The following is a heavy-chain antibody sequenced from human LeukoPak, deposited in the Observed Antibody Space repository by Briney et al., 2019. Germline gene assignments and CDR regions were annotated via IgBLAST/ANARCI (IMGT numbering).Heavy chain of an antibody. CDR3: ARDNDYVWGSYRYPLDY. Sequence: PGGSLRLSCAASGFTFSSYAMSWVRQAPGKGLEWVSAISGSGGSTYYADSVKGRFTISRDNSKNTLYLQMNSLRAEDTAVYYCARDNDYVWGSYRYPLDYWGQGTLVTVSS. CDR2: ISGSGGST. V-gene: IGHV3-23*01. CDR1: GFTFSSYA. D-gene: IGHD3-16*02. J-gene: IGHJ4*02.